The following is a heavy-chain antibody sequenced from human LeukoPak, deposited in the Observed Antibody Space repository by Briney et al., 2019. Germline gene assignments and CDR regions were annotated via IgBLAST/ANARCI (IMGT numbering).Heavy chain of an antibody. D-gene: IGHD2-15*01. CDR1: GFTFSSYE. J-gene: IGHJ6*04. V-gene: IGHV3-48*03. CDR2: ISSSGSTI. CDR3: AREGGYCSGGSCRSSYYYGMDV. Sequence: GGSLRLSCAASGFTFSSYEMNWVRQAPGKGLEWVSYISSSGSTIYYADSVNGRFTISRDNDKNSLYLQMKSLRAEDTAVYYCAREGGYCSGGSCRSSYYYGMDVWGKGTTVTVSS.